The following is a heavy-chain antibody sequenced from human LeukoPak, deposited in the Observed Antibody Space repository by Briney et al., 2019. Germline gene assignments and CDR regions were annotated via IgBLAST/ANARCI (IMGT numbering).Heavy chain of an antibody. CDR3: ARGLPPGYDYVWGSPTLLWFDP. V-gene: IGHV4-39*07. Sequence: PSETLSLTCTVSGGSISSSTYYWGWIRQPPGKGLEWIGSIYYSGSTYYNPSLKSQVTISVDTSKNQFSLKLSSVTAADTAVYYCARGLPPGYDYVWGSPTLLWFDPWGQGTLVTVSS. D-gene: IGHD3-16*01. CDR2: IYYSGST. J-gene: IGHJ5*02. CDR1: GGSISSSTYY.